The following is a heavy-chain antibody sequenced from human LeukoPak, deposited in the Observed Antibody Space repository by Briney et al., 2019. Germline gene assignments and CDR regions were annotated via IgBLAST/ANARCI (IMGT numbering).Heavy chain of an antibody. Sequence: GGSLRLSCAASRFTFPSYAMNWVRQAPGKGLEWVSGMSSSGGRTYYADSVKGRFTISRDNSKSTLYLQMNSLRAEDTAVYYCARIRSEGSGPPLVFDYWGRGALVTVSS. D-gene: IGHD6-19*01. J-gene: IGHJ4*02. CDR1: RFTFPSYA. CDR3: ARIRSEGSGPPLVFDY. CDR2: MSSSGGRT. V-gene: IGHV3-23*01.